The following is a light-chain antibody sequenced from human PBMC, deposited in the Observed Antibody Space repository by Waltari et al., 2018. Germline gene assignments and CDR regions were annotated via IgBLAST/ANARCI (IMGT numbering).Light chain of an antibody. CDR3: CSYAASDTVGV. V-gene: IGLV2-11*01. CDR1: SSDVGDYNY. Sequence: QSALTQPRSVSGSPGQSVTISCTGTSSDVGDYNYVSWYQHHPGKAPKLIIFDVSRRPSGVPDRFSCSKSGNTAALTISGLQAEDEADYYCCSYAASDTVGVFGGGTKLTVL. J-gene: IGLJ2*01. CDR2: DVS.